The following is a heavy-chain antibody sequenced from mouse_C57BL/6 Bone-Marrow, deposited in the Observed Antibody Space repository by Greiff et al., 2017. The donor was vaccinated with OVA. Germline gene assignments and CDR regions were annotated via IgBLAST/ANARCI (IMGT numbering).Heavy chain of an antibody. D-gene: IGHD1-1*02. CDR2: IYPGDGAT. CDR1: GYAFSSSW. CDR3: ARRIIWGYFDY. J-gene: IGHJ2*01. V-gene: IGHV1-82*01. Sequence: QVQLKESGPELVKPGASVKISCKASGYAFSSSWMNWVKQRPGKGLEWIGRIYPGDGATNYNGKFKGKATLTADKSSSTAYMQLSSLTSEDAAVYFCARRIIWGYFDYWGQGTTLTVSA.